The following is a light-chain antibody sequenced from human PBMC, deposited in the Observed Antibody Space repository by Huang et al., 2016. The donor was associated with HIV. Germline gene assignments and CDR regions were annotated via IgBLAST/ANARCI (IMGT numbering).Light chain of an antibody. CDR3: QQRSNWPPIT. Sequence: ELVLTQSPDTLSLSPGERATLSCRASQFVDTYLAWYQQKPGQAPRLLIYGASNRAAGIPARFSGSGSGTDCTLTISSLEPEDFAVYYCQQRSNWPPITFGQGTRLEIK. CDR2: GAS. J-gene: IGKJ5*01. CDR1: QFVDTY. V-gene: IGKV3-11*01.